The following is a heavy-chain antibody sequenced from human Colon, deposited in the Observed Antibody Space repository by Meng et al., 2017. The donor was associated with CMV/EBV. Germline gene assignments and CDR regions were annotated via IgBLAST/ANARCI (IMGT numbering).Heavy chain of an antibody. J-gene: IGHJ4*02. Sequence: GESLKISCAASGFTFSAYGVHWVRQAPGKGLEWVSLIYSGGSMYYADSVKGRFTISRDNSKNSLYLQMNSLRAEDTAVYYCARDVGDWSQGTLVTVSS. CDR3: ARDVGD. V-gene: IGHV3-NL1*01. CDR1: GFTFSAYG. CDR2: IYSGGSM. D-gene: IGHD3-16*01.